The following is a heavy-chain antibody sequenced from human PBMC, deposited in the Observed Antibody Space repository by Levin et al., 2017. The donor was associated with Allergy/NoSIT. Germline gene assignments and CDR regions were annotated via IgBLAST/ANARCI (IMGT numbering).Heavy chain of an antibody. J-gene: IGHJ6*02. CDR3: ARYPHTCQLRENPTKDVYYGLDV. V-gene: IGHV1-2*02. Sequence: ASVKVSCKASGYTFTGYYVHWVRQAPGQGLEWMGWIDPFSGDTNYAQKFQGKVTMTRDTMNTAYLELSRLRSDDTAGYYGARYPHTCQLRENPTKDVYYGLDVWGQGTTVIVSS. D-gene: IGHD2-2*01. CDR2: IDPFSGDT. CDR1: GYTFTGYY.